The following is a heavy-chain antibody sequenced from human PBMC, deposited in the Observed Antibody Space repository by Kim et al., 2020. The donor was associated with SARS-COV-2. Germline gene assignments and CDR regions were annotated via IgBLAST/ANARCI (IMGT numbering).Heavy chain of an antibody. J-gene: IGHJ3*02. Sequence: GGSLRLSCAASGFTFSDYYMSWIRQAPGKGLEWVSYISSSSSYTNHAGSVKGRFTISRDNAKNSLYLQMNSLRAEDTAVYYCASSVAGLSGAVDIWGQGTMVTVSS. D-gene: IGHD6-19*01. CDR1: GFTFSDYY. V-gene: IGHV3-11*03. CDR3: ASSVAGLSGAVDI. CDR2: ISSSSSYT.